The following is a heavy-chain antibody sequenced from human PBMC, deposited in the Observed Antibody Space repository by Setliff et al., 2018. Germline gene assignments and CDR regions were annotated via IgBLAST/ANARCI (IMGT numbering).Heavy chain of an antibody. CDR3: ARRETYYNFWSGYYAY. CDR1: GGSFSGYY. Sequence: NPSETLSLTCAVYGGSFSGYYWSWIRQPPGKGLEWIGEINHSGSTNYNPSLKSRVTISVDTSKNQFSLKLSSVTAADTAVYYCARRETYYNFWSGYYAYWGQGTLVTVSS. D-gene: IGHD3-3*01. CDR2: INHSGST. V-gene: IGHV4-34*01. J-gene: IGHJ4*02.